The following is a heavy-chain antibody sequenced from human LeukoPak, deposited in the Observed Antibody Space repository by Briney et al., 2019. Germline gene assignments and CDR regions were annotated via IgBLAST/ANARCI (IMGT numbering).Heavy chain of an antibody. D-gene: IGHD3-10*01. J-gene: IGHJ3*02. CDR3: ARRAGSERNPFHI. CDR1: GYTFTSYD. Sequence: ASVKVSCKASGYTFTSYDINWVRQAPGQGLEWMGYINTNSGNTGYAQKFQGRVTITRTTSITTVYMELSSLRYEDTAVYYCARRAGSERNPFHIWGHGTLVTVSS. V-gene: IGHV1-8*03. CDR2: INTNSGNT.